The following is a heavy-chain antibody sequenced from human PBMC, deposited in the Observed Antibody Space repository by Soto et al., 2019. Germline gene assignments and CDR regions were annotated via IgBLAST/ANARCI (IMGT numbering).Heavy chain of an antibody. Sequence: QVQLVQSGAEVKKPGSSVKVSCKASRGTFSSYTISWVRQAPGQGLEWMVRIIPILGIANYAQKFQGRVTITADKSTSTAYMELSSLRSEDTAVYYCARDPADYDILPWGQGTLVTVSS. CDR2: IIPILGIA. D-gene: IGHD3-9*01. J-gene: IGHJ4*02. CDR3: ARDPADYDILP. V-gene: IGHV1-69*08. CDR1: RGTFSSYT.